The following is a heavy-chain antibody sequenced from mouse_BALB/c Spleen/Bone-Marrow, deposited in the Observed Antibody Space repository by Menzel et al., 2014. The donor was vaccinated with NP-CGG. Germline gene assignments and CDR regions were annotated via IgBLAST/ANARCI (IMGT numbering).Heavy chain of an antibody. D-gene: IGHD1-1*01. V-gene: IGHV1-7*01. CDR2: INPSTGYT. CDR3: ARPPYYYGSSYDAMDY. Sequence: VKLMESGAELAKPGASVKMSCKASGYTFTSYWMHWVKQRPGQGLEWIGYINPSTGYTEYNQKFKDKATLTADKSSSTAYMQLSVLTSEDSAVYYCARPPYYYGSSYDAMDYWGQGTSVTVSS. J-gene: IGHJ4*01. CDR1: GYTFTSYW.